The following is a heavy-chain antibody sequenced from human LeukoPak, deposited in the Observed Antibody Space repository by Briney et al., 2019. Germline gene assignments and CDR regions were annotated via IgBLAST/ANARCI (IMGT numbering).Heavy chain of an antibody. J-gene: IGHJ3*02. CDR2: IKGDERST. CDR3: AKPQGQWLVLGGAFDI. D-gene: IGHD6-19*01. V-gene: IGHV3-74*01. Sequence: GGSLRLSCAASGFTFSSYWLHWVRQAPGKGLVWVSRIKGDERSTNYADSVKGRFTISRDNSKNTLYLQMNSLRAEDTAVYYRAKPQGQWLVLGGAFDIWGQGTMVTVSS. CDR1: GFTFSSYW.